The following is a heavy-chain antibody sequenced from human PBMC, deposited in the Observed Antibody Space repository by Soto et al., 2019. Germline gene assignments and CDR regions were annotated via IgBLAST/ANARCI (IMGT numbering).Heavy chain of an antibody. CDR3: VRHQRYSSGWYIDY. Sequence: QLQLQESGPGLVKPSETLSLTCTVSGGSISSNNYYWGWIRQPPGKGLEWIGNVYYRGTTYYNPSFKGRITISVDTSTNQFSLRLSSVTAADTAVFFCVRHQRYSSGWYIDYWGQGTLVTASS. J-gene: IGHJ4*02. V-gene: IGHV4-39*01. D-gene: IGHD6-19*01. CDR1: GGSISSNNYY. CDR2: VYYRGTT.